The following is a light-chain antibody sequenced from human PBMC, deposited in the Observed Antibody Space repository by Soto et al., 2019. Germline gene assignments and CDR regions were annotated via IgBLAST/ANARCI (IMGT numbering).Light chain of an antibody. CDR1: QSVSSN. V-gene: IGKV3-15*01. CDR2: GAS. CDR3: QQYNNWPPFT. Sequence: EIVMTQSPATLSVSPGERATLSCRASQSVSSNLAWYQQKPGQGPRLLIYGASARATGIPARFSGSGSGPEVPLTIGRRQAEDFAVYYCQQYNNWPPFTFGPGTKVDIK. J-gene: IGKJ3*01.